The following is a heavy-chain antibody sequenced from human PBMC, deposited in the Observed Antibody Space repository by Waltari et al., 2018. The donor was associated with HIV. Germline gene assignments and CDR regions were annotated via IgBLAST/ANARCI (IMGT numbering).Heavy chain of an antibody. D-gene: IGHD2-2*01. J-gene: IGHJ4*02. CDR1: GGSISSSNW. CDR2: IYHSGST. Sequence: QVQLQESGPGLVKPSGTLSLTCAVSGGSISSSNWWSWVRQPPGKGLEWIGEIYHSGSTNYNPSLKSRVTISVDKSKNQFSLKLSSVTAADTAVYYCATTKGGYCSSTSCLSGGTTSLWGQGTLVTVSS. V-gene: IGHV4-4*02. CDR3: ATTKGGYCSSTSCLSGGTTSL.